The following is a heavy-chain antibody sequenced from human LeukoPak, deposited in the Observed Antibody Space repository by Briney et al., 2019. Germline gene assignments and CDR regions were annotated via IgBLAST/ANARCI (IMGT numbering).Heavy chain of an antibody. CDR3: ARDGVYCSSASCYFDY. D-gene: IGHD2-2*01. J-gene: IGHJ4*02. V-gene: IGHV3-21*01. CDR1: GFTFRSYS. CDR2: ISSSSSDK. Sequence: GGSLRLSCAASGFTFRSYSMNWVRQAPGKGLEWVSFISSSSSDKYYADSVKGRFTISRDNAKNSLYLQMNSLRAEDTAVYYCARDGVYCSSASCYFDYWGQGALVIVSS.